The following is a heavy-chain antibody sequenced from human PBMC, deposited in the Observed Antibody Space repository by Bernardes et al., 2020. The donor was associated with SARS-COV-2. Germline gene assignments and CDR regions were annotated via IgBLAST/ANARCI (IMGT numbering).Heavy chain of an antibody. CDR3: ARDQHDFWSGYPQYHNWFDP. V-gene: IGHV4-30-4*01. CDR1: GGSISSGDYY. CDR2: IYYSGST. Sequence: SETLSLTCTVSGGSISSGDYYWSWIRQPPGKGLEWIGYIYYSGSTYYNPSLKSRVTISVDTSKNQFSLKLSSVTAADTAVYYCARDQHDFWSGYPQYHNWFDPWGQGTLVTVSS. D-gene: IGHD3-3*01. J-gene: IGHJ5*02.